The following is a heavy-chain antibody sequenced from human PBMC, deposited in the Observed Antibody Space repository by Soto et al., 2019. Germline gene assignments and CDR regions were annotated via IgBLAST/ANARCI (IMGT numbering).Heavy chain of an antibody. CDR2: ISYDGSNK. D-gene: IGHD1-26*01. CDR1: GFTFSSYA. Sequence: QVQLVESGGGVVQPGRSLRLSCAASGFTFSSYAMHWVRQAPGKGLEWVAVISYDGSNKYYADSVKGRFTISRDNSKNTLYLQMNSLRAEDTAVYYCARDLVPWGQGTLVTVSS. V-gene: IGHV3-30-3*01. CDR3: ARDLVP. J-gene: IGHJ5*02.